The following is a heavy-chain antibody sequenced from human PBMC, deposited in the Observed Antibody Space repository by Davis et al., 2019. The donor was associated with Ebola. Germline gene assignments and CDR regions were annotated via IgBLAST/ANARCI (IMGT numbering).Heavy chain of an antibody. CDR3: ARGFIYCSSTSCYDWFDP. CDR1: GGTFSSYA. Sequence: SVKVSCKASGGTFSSYAISWVRQAPGQGLEWMGRIIPILGIANYAQKFQGRVTITADKSTSTAYMELSSLRSEDTAVYYCARGFIYCSSTSCYDWFDPWGQGTLVTVSS. D-gene: IGHD2-2*01. J-gene: IGHJ5*02. V-gene: IGHV1-69*04. CDR2: IIPILGIA.